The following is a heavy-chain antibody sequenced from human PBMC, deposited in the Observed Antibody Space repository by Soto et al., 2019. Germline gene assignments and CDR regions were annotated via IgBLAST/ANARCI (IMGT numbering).Heavy chain of an antibody. CDR2: ISYDGSNK. V-gene: IGHV3-30*18. Sequence: QVQLVESGGGVVQPGRSLRLSCAASGFTFSSYGMHWVRQAPGKGLEWVAVISYDGSNKYYADSVKGRFTISRDNSKNTLYLQMNSLRAEDTAVYYCAKDKGKSSIAVALIDWGQGTLVTVSS. CDR3: AKDKGKSSIAVALID. J-gene: IGHJ4*02. CDR1: GFTFSSYG. D-gene: IGHD6-19*01.